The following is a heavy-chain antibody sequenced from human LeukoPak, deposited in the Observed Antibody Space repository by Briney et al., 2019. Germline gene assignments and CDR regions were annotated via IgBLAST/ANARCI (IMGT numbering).Heavy chain of an antibody. J-gene: IGHJ6*02. Sequence: GASVKVSCKASGYTFTSYGISWVRQAPGQGLEWMGWISAYNGNTNYAQKLQGRVTMTTDTSISTAYTELSRLRSDDTAVYYCVRDPYGMDVWGQGTTVTVSS. V-gene: IGHV1-18*01. CDR2: ISAYNGNT. CDR1: GYTFTSYG. CDR3: VRDPYGMDV.